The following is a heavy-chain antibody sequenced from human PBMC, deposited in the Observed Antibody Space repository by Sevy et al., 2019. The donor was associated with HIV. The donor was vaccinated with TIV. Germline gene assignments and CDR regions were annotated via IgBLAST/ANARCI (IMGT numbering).Heavy chain of an antibody. CDR3: AGENAWGRGYS. CDR1: GGSITSLY. Sequence: SETLSLTCTVSGGSITSLYWGWIRQPPGKGLEWIANIYYNGHINYNPSLKGRVTLSLDTSKNQFSLRLSSVTAADTAMYYCAGENAWGRGYSWGQGTLVTVSS. V-gene: IGHV4-59*08. CDR2: IYYNGHI. J-gene: IGHJ4*02. D-gene: IGHD1-26*01.